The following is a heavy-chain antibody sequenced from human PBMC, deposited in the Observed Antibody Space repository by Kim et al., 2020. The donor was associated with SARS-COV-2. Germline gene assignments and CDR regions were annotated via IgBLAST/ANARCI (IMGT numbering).Heavy chain of an antibody. Sequence: SETLSLTCAVYGGSFSGYYWSWIRQPPGKGLEWIGEINHSGSTNYNPSLKSRVTISVDTSKNQFSLKLSSVTAADTAVHYCARAGGLRDSSGYYYRYYYYMDIWGKGTTVTVSS. CDR3: ARAGGLRDSSGYYYRYYYYMDI. V-gene: IGHV4-34*01. CDR2: INHSGST. D-gene: IGHD3-22*01. CDR1: GGSFSGYY. J-gene: IGHJ6*03.